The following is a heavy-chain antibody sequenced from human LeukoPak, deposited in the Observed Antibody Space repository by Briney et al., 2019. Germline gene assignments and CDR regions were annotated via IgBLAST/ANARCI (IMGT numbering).Heavy chain of an antibody. D-gene: IGHD5-18*01. V-gene: IGHV3-74*01. J-gene: IGHJ4*02. CDR1: GFTFSSYW. Sequence: SGGSLRLSCAASGFTFSSYWMHWVRQAPGKGLVWVSRINTDGSSTSYADSVKGRFTISRDNAKNTLYLQMNSLRAEDTAVYYCARDGGYSPPFDYWGRGTLVTVSS. CDR3: ARDGGYSPPFDY. CDR2: INTDGSST.